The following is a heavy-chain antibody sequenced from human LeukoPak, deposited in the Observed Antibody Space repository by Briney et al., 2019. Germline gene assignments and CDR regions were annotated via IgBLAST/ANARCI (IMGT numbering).Heavy chain of an antibody. CDR3: TISGSHIDY. CDR2: MDKETNLYAT. Sequence: GGSPKLSCVASGFTFSDSAIHWVRQSSGKGLEWIGHMDKETNLYATALAASVKGRFTVSRDDSKKTLFLQINTLKTEDTAIYYCTISGSHIDYWGQGTLVTVSS. J-gene: IGHJ4*02. V-gene: IGHV3-73*01. D-gene: IGHD1-26*01. CDR1: GFTFSDSA.